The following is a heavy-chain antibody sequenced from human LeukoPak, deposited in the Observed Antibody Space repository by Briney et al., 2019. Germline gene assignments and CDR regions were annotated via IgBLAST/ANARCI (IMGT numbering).Heavy chain of an antibody. CDR1: GLTFSRNG. D-gene: IGHD4-11*01. Sequence: GGSLRLSCAASGLTFSRNGLSWVRQPPGKGLEWVSTISGRDGSTYYADFVRGRFTISRDNSDNTLFLQMNSLRAEDTAVYYCVRGPLYSSLEYWGQGSLVTVSS. V-gene: IGHV3-23*01. J-gene: IGHJ4*02. CDR3: VRGPLYSSLEY. CDR2: ISGRDGST.